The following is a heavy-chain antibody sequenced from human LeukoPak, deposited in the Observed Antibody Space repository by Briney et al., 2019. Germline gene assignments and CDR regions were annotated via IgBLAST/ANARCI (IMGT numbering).Heavy chain of an antibody. CDR2: FNGDDSGT. CDR3: ARLRRDYYFDY. CDR1: GFTFSSYW. D-gene: IGHD3-3*01. J-gene: IGHJ4*02. V-gene: IGHV3-74*01. Sequence: GGSLRLSCAAYGFTFSSYWMHWVRQAPGKGLVWVSYFNGDDSGTNYADSVQGRFTISRDNAKSTLYLQMNSLRAEDTAVYYCARLRRDYYFDYWGQGTLVTVSS.